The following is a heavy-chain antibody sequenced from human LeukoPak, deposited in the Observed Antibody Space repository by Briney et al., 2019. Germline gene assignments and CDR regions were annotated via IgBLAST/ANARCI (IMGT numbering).Heavy chain of an antibody. CDR2: INPNSGGT. J-gene: IGHJ4*02. D-gene: IGHD2-15*01. V-gene: IGHV1/OR15-1*04. Sequence: GASVKVSCKASGYIFTDYYMHWVRQAPGQELGWMGRINPNSGGTNYAQKFQGRVTMTEDTSTDTAYMELSSLRSEDTAVYYCATGVMVVAANLDYWGQGTLVTVSS. CDR3: ATGVMVVAANLDY. CDR1: GYIFTDYY.